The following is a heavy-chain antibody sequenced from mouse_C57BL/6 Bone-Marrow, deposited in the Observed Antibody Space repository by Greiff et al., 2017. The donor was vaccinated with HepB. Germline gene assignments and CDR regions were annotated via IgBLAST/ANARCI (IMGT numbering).Heavy chain of an antibody. D-gene: IGHD6-1*01. CDR1: GYTFTSYW. CDR2: INPSNGCT. Sequence: VQLQQPGTELVKPGASVKLSCKASGYTFTSYWMHWVKQRPGQGLEWIGNINPSNGCTNYNEKFKSKATLTGDKSSSTAYMQLSSLTSEDSAVYYCARMDLFYWYCDVWGTGTTVTVSS. V-gene: IGHV1-53*01. CDR3: ARMDLFYWYCDV. J-gene: IGHJ1*03.